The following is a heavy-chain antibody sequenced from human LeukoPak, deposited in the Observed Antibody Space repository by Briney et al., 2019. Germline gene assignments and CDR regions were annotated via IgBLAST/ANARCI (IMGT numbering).Heavy chain of an antibody. J-gene: IGHJ4*02. CDR1: EFIVSINY. Sequence: GGSLRLSCAASEFIVSINYMTWVRQAPGKGLEWVSLIYSRGDTKYADSVKGRFTISRDNSKNTLYLQMSSLRAEDTAVYYCAVYCTNGVCPSSIDYWGQGTLVTVSS. CDR2: IYSRGDT. D-gene: IGHD2-8*01. CDR3: AVYCTNGVCPSSIDY. V-gene: IGHV3-66*01.